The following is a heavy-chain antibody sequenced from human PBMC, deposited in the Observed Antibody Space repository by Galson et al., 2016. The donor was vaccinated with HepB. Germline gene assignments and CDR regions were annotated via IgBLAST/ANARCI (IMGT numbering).Heavy chain of an antibody. CDR1: GLTFSTSW. J-gene: IGHJ4*02. V-gene: IGHV3-74*01. CDR3: VSRRHIAANGVD. CDR2: MSGDGGVT. Sequence: SLRLSCAVSGLTFSTSWMHWVRQAPGEGLVWVSRMSGDGGVTDYADSVKGRFTISRDNAKNTLYLQMNSLRAEDTAIYYCVSRRHIAANGVDWGQGILVTAS. D-gene: IGHD6-13*01.